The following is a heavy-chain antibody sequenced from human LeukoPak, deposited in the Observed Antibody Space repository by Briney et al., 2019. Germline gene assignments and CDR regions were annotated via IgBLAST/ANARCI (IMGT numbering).Heavy chain of an antibody. CDR3: ARAPFGYMDV. CDR1: GFIFSSSG. Sequence: GTSLRLSCAASGFIFSSSGMHWVRQAPGKGLEWVAVLSYDGSIKSYADSVKGRFTISRDNSKNTLYLQMNSLRAEDTAVYYCARAPFGYMDVWGKGTTVTVSS. J-gene: IGHJ6*03. D-gene: IGHD3-16*01. CDR2: LSYDGSIK. V-gene: IGHV3-30*03.